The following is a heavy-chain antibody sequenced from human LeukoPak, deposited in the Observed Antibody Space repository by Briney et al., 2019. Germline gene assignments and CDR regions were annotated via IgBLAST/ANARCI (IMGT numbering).Heavy chain of an antibody. CDR1: GFTFSSYE. Sequence: PGGSLRLSCAVSGFTFSSYEMNWVLQAPGKGLEWVSYISSSGSTIYYAASVKGRFAISRDNAKNSLCLQMDSLRVEDTAVYYCARDPYSGNYGAYYYYYMDVWGKGTTVTISS. CDR3: ARDPYSGNYGAYYYYYMDV. D-gene: IGHD1-26*01. V-gene: IGHV3-48*03. CDR2: ISSSGSTI. J-gene: IGHJ6*03.